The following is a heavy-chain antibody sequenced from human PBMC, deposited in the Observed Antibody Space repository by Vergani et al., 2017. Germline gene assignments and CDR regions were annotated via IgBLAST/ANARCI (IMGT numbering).Heavy chain of an antibody. V-gene: IGHV3-30*02. CDR1: GFPFSSYG. J-gene: IGHJ4*02. D-gene: IGHD3-22*01. Sequence: QVQLVESGGGVIQPGGSLRLSCAASGFPFSSYGMHWVRQAPGKGLGWVAFIRYDGSNKYYAESVKGRFTISRDNSKNTLYLQMNSLRAEDTAVYYCAKDESTYYYDSSGSPDYWGQGTLVTVSS. CDR2: IRYDGSNK. CDR3: AKDESTYYYDSSGSPDY.